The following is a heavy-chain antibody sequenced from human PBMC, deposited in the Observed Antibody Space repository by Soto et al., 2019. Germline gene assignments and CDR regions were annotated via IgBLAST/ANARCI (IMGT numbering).Heavy chain of an antibody. CDR1: GFSLSTSGMR. V-gene: IGHV2-70*04. CDR3: ARMGDSSGYSLGDFDI. CDR2: IDWDDDK. J-gene: IGHJ3*02. D-gene: IGHD3-22*01. Sequence: SGPTLVNPTQTLTLTCTFSGFSLSTSGMRVSWIRQPPGKALEWLARIDWDDDKFYSTSLKTRLTISKDTSKNQVALTMTNMDPVDTATYYCARMGDSSGYSLGDFDIWGQGTMVTVSS.